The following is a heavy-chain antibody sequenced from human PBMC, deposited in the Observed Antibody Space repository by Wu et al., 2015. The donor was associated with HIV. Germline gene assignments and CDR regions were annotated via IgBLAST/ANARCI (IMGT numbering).Heavy chain of an antibody. CDR3: ATLTDIVGATKGRVEGFDY. V-gene: IGHV1-24*01. Sequence: QVQLVQSGAEVKKPGASVKVSCKVSGYTLTELSMHWVRQAPGKGLEWMGGFDPEDGETIYAQKFQGRVTMTEDTSTDTAYMELSSLRSEDTAVYYCATLTDIVGATKGRVEGFDYWGQGNPGSPVSS. CDR2: FDPEDGET. J-gene: IGHJ4*02. CDR1: GYTLTELS. D-gene: IGHD1-26*01.